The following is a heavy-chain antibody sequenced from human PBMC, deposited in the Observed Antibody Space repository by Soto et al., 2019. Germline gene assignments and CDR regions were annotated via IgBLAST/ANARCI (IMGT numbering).Heavy chain of an antibody. CDR1: GASVSTGAYY. CDR3: VRALRHTAMVYPWFDP. D-gene: IGHD5-18*01. V-gene: IGHV4-31*03. J-gene: IGHJ5*02. Sequence: KPSETLSLTCTVSGASVSTGAYYWGWVRQRPGRGLEWIGYVYESGYTYYNMSLKSRLTISLDRSNNQFSLGLASVTAADTAVYYCVRALRHTAMVYPWFDPRGQGTLVTVSS. CDR2: VYESGYT.